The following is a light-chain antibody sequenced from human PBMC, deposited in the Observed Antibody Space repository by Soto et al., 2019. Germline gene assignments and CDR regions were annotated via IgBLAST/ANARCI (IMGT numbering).Light chain of an antibody. V-gene: IGLV6-57*01. CDR2: KDN. Sequence: NFMLTQPHSVSESPGKTVTMSCTRSSGRIANNFVQWYQQRPGRSPTTVIYKDNQRPSGVPDRFSGSIDSSSNSASLSISGLKTEDEADYYCQSYDNNNHWVFGGGTKLTVL. J-gene: IGLJ3*02. CDR3: QSYDNNNHWV. CDR1: SGRIANNF.